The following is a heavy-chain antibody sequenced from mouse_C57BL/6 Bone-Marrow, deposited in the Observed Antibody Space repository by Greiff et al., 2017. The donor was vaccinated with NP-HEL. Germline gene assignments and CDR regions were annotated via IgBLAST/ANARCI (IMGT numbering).Heavy chain of an antibody. CDR1: GYTFTSYW. J-gene: IGHJ4*01. CDR2: IYPSDSET. CDR3: ASTGNSAMDY. D-gene: IGHD1-1*01. Sequence: QVQLQQPGAELVRPGSSVKLSCKASGYTFTSYWMDWVKQRPGQGLEWIGNIYPSDSETHYNQKFKDKATLTADKSSSTAYMQLSSLTSEDSAVYYCASTGNSAMDYWGQGTSLTVSS. V-gene: IGHV1-61*01.